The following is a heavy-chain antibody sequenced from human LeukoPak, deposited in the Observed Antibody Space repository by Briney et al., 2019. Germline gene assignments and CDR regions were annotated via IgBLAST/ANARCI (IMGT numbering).Heavy chain of an antibody. V-gene: IGHV4-59*01. CDR2: IYYNGST. Sequence: KASETLSLTCSVSDGSINSYYWNWIRRPRGKGLEWIGYIYYNGSTNYNPSLKSRVTISVDTSKNQFSLKLSSVTAADTAVYYCARDSVIYFDYWGQGTLVTVSS. CDR3: ARDSVIYFDY. J-gene: IGHJ4*02. CDR1: DGSINSYY. D-gene: IGHD2-21*01.